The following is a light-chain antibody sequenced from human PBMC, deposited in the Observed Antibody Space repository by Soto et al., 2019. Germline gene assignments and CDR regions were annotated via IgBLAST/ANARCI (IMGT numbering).Light chain of an antibody. CDR3: QQYNSFPLT. CDR1: QGISTF. CDR2: AAS. J-gene: IGKJ4*01. V-gene: IGKV1-27*01. Sequence: DIQMTQSPSSLSASVGDRVTITCRASQGISTFLAWYQQKPGKVPKLLIYAASTLQSGVPSRFSGSGSGTKFTLTISSLQPDDFATYYCQQYNSFPLTFGGGTKVDIK.